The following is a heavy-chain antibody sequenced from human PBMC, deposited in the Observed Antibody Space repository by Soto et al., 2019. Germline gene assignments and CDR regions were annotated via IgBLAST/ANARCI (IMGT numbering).Heavy chain of an antibody. V-gene: IGHV1-69*01. J-gene: IGHJ6*02. Sequence: QVQLVQSGVEVKKPGSSVRVSCKASGDTFKNSVISWVRQAPGQGLEWMGGTLPLFGTTDDAQKFQGRLTITTDESTTTAYMEVSRLTSEDTAVYYCVAELDFGKLSVVWGQGTTVIVSS. CDR1: GDTFKNSV. CDR2: TLPLFGTT. D-gene: IGHD3-10*01. CDR3: VAELDFGKLSVV.